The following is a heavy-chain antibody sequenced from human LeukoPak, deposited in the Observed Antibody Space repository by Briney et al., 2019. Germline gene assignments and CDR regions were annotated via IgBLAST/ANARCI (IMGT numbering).Heavy chain of an antibody. CDR2: IYPGDSDT. CDR1: GYSFTSYW. CDR3: ARAARDYVWGSYRFPFDY. J-gene: IGHJ4*02. D-gene: IGHD3-16*02. Sequence: GESLEISCKGSGYSFTSYWIGWVRRMPGKGLEWMGIIYPGDSDTRYSPSFQGQVTISADKSISTAYLQWSSLKASDTAMYYCARAARDYVWGSYRFPFDYWGQGTLVTVSS. V-gene: IGHV5-51*01.